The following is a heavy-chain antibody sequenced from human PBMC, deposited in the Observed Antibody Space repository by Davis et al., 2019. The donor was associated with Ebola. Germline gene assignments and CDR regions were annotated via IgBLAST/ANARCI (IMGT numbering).Heavy chain of an antibody. Sequence: PSETLSLTCTVSGGSISNHFWNWIRQPPGKGLEWIGYIYYNGSTKYNPSLKSRVTMSVDTSKNQFSLEVNSVTAADTAVYYCARHAYSRGYYFYYMDVWGKGTTVTVSS. J-gene: IGHJ6*03. CDR3: ARHAYSRGYYFYYMDV. CDR2: IYYNGST. V-gene: IGHV4-59*08. D-gene: IGHD5-18*01. CDR1: GGSISNHF.